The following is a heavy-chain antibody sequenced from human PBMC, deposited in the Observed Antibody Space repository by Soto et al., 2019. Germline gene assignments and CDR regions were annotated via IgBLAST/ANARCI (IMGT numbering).Heavy chain of an antibody. CDR3: AREWGGTYYYKKGAFDI. D-gene: IGHD3-22*01. Sequence: SVKGSCKASGGTFSSYAISWVRQAPGQGLEWMGGIIPIFGTANYAQKFQGRVTITADKSTSTAYMELSSLRSEDTAVYYCAREWGGTYYYKKGAFDIWGQGTMVTVSS. CDR1: GGTFSSYA. J-gene: IGHJ3*02. V-gene: IGHV1-69*06. CDR2: IIPIFGTA.